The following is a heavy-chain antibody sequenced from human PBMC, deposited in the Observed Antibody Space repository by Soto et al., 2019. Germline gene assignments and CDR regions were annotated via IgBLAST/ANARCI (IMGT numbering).Heavy chain of an antibody. CDR3: ARDLDASGSYYTDY. V-gene: IGHV1-18*01. J-gene: IGHJ4*02. CDR1: GYTFSSIG. CDR2: ISPYKGNT. D-gene: IGHD3-10*01. Sequence: QIQLVQSGAEVKKPGASVKVSCKASGYTFSSIGISWVRQAPGQGLEWMGWISPYKGNTHYAQGLQGRVTMTTDTPTTTAYIELRSLRSDDTAVYYCARDLDASGSYYTDYWGQGSLVTVSS.